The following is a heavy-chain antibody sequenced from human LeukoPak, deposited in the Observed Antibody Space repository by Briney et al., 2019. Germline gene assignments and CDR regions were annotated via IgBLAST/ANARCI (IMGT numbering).Heavy chain of an antibody. V-gene: IGHV4-59*12. CDR1: GGSISSYY. Sequence: ASETLSLTCTVSGGSISSYYWSWIRQPPGKGLEWIGYIYYSGSTNYNPSLKSRITISVDTSKKQFSLKLSSVTAADTGVYYCARPRRTYSSGYHDEAFDIWGQGTVVTVSS. CDR2: IYYSGST. J-gene: IGHJ3*02. D-gene: IGHD6-19*01. CDR3: ARPRRTYSSGYHDEAFDI.